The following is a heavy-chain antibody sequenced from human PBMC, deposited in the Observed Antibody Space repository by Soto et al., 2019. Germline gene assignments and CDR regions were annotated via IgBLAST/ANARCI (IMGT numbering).Heavy chain of an antibody. D-gene: IGHD2-2*01. V-gene: IGHV3-66*01. Sequence: EVQLVESGGGLVQPGGSLRLSCAASGFTVSSNYMSWVRQAPGKGLEWVSVIYSGGTTYYADSVKGRFIISRDNSKNTVYLQMNSLRVEDTAVYYCARGYCGSSSSCYVAWLDPWGQGTLVNVSS. J-gene: IGHJ5*02. CDR3: ARGYCGSSSSCYVAWLDP. CDR2: IYSGGTT. CDR1: GFTVSSNY.